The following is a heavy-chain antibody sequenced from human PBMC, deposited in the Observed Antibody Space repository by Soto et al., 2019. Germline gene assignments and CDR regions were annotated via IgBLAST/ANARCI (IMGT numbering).Heavy chain of an antibody. V-gene: IGHV5-51*01. J-gene: IGHJ4*02. D-gene: IGHD3-16*01. CDR1: GYSFTSYW. CDR2: IYPGDSDT. CDR3: ARRPFRGVRPYYFDF. Sequence: GESLKISCKGSGYSFTSYWIGWMRLLPGKGLEWVGIIYPGDSDTRYSPSFQGQVTISTDKSITTAYLQWSSLKASDTAMYYCARRPFRGVRPYYFDFWGQGTLVTVSS.